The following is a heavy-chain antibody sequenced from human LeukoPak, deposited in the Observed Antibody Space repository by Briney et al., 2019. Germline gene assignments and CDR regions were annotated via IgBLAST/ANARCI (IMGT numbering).Heavy chain of an antibody. CDR2: INTNTGNP. Sequence: ASVKVSCKASGYTFTSYAMNWVRQAPGQGLEWMGWINTNTGNPTYAQGFTGRFVFSLDASVSTAYLQISSLKAEDTAVYYCARDGLPGRYYYDSSGYYYEPPTNFDYWGQGTLVTVSS. CDR1: GYTFTSYA. J-gene: IGHJ4*02. CDR3: ARDGLPGRYYYDSSGYYYEPPTNFDY. D-gene: IGHD3-22*01. V-gene: IGHV7-4-1*02.